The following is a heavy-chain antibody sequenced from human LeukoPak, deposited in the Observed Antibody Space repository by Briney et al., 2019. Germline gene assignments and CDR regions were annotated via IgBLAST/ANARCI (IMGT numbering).Heavy chain of an antibody. CDR2: INHSGST. V-gene: IGHV4-39*01. CDR1: GGSISSSSYY. D-gene: IGHD6-19*01. CDR3: ARGLSRLRLVRGTSGFDY. Sequence: SETLSLTCTVSGGSISSSSYYWSWIRQPPGKGLEWIGEINHSGSTNYNPSLKSRVTISVDTSKNQFSLKLSSVTAADTAVYYCARGLSRLRLVRGTSGFDYWGQGTLVTVSS. J-gene: IGHJ4*02.